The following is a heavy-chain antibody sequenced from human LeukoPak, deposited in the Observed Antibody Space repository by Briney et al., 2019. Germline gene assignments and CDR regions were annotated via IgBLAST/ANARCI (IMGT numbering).Heavy chain of an antibody. D-gene: IGHD3-10*01. J-gene: IGHJ6*03. V-gene: IGHV4-34*01. CDR1: GGSFSGYY. Sequence: SETLSLTCAVYGGSFSGYYWNWIRQPPGKGLEWIGGINHSGNTNYNPSLKSRVTISVDTSKNQFSLKLSSVTAADTAVYYCARGGYGSGWDYMDVWGKGTTVAVSS. CDR2: INHSGNT. CDR3: ARGGYGSGWDYMDV.